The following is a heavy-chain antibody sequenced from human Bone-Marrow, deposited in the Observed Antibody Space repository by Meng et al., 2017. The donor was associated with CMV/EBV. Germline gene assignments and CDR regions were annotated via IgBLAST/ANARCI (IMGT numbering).Heavy chain of an antibody. CDR2: INHSGST. CDR3: ARDGDYDFWSGYYTLLGYYYGMDV. D-gene: IGHD3-3*01. Sequence: SETLSLTCAVYGGYFRGYYWCWIRHPPGKGLEWIGEINHSGSTNYNPSLKSRVTISVDTSKNQFSLKLSSVTAADTAVYYCARDGDYDFWSGYYTLLGYYYGMDVWGQGTTVTVSS. J-gene: IGHJ6*02. V-gene: IGHV4-34*01. CDR1: GGYFRGYY.